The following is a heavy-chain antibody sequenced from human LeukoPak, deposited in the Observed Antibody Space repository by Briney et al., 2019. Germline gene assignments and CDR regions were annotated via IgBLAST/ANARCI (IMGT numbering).Heavy chain of an antibody. CDR3: ARRGPRSGSSGYRYFDL. CDR2: AYPGDSDT. Sequence: GESLKISCKGSGYNFSTYWIGWVRQMPGKGLEWMGIAYPGDSDTRYSPSFQGQVTISVDKSISTAYLQWSGLKASDRAIYYCARRGPRSGSSGYRYFDLWGRGTLVTVSS. D-gene: IGHD1-26*01. V-gene: IGHV5-51*01. J-gene: IGHJ2*01. CDR1: GYNFSTYW.